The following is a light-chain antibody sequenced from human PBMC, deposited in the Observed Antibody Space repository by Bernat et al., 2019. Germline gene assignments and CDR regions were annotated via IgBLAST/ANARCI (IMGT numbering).Light chain of an antibody. V-gene: IGKV4-1*01. CDR2: WAF. CDR3: QESYRTPLT. J-gene: IGKJ4*01. Sequence: DIVLTPSPDSLAVSLGERTTINCKSSQSVFYSSNNKNYLAWYQQKPGQPPKLLIYWAFTRESGVPDRFSGGGSWTDFTLTISSLQAEDVAAYYCQESYRTPLTFGGGTKVGIK. CDR1: QSVFYSSNNKNY.